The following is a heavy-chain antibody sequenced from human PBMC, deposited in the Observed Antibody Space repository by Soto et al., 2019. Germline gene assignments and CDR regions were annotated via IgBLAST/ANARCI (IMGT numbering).Heavy chain of an antibody. Sequence: QVQLQESGPGVVKPSQTLSLTCTVSGGSISSGGYYWSWYRQHPGKGLEWSGYIYYSGSTYYNPSLKSRVTISIDTSKNHFSLKLSSLTAADTALYYCARGPGIWGQGTLVTVSS. CDR3: ARGPGI. CDR1: GGSISSGGYY. V-gene: IGHV4-31*03. CDR2: IYYSGST. J-gene: IGHJ4*02.